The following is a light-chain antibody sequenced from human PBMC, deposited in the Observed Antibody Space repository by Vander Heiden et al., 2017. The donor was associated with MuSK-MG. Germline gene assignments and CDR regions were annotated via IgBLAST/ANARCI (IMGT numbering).Light chain of an antibody. CDR3: QSYDSSLSGWV. J-gene: IGLJ3*02. V-gene: IGLV1-40*01. CDR1: SSNIGAGYD. CDR2: GNS. Sequence: QSVLTPPPSGSGAPGQRVTISCTGSSSNIGAGYDLHWYQQLPGTAPKLLVYGNSNRPSGVPDRFSGSKSGTSASLAITGLQAEDEADYYCQSYDSSLSGWVFGGGTKLTVL.